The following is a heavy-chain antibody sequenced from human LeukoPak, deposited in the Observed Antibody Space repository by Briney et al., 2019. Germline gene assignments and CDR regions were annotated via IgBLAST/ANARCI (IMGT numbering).Heavy chain of an antibody. Sequence: SATLSLTCTVSGRSISSHYSSWIRQPPGEGLEWIGYIYYSGSTNYNPSLKSRVTISVDTSKNQFSLKRSSVTAADTAVYYCARGLAAYWFDPWGQGTLVTVSS. CDR3: ARGLAAYWFDP. J-gene: IGHJ5*02. D-gene: IGHD2-15*01. CDR1: GRSISSHY. V-gene: IGHV4-59*11. CDR2: IYYSGST.